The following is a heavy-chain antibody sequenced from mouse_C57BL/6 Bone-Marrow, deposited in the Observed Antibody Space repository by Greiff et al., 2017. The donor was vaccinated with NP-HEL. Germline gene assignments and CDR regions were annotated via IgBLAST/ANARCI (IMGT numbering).Heavy chain of an antibody. J-gene: IGHJ3*01. CDR3: ARDYDYGWFAY. CDR2: IYPRSGNT. D-gene: IGHD2-4*01. CDR1: GYTFTSYG. V-gene: IGHV1-81*01. Sequence: QVHVKQSGAELARPGASVKLSCKASGYTFTSYGISWVKQRTGQGLEWIGEIYPRSGNTYYNEKFKGKATLTADNSSSTAYMELRSLTSEDSAVYFCARDYDYGWFAYWGQGTLVTVSA.